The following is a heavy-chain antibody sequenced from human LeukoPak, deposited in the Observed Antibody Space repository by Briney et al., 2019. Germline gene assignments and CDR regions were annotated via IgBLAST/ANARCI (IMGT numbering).Heavy chain of an antibody. Sequence: PGGSLRLSCAVSGFSVTRDYVNWVRQAPGKGLEWVSLIHPSGVTSYADSVKGRFTISRDNSKNTLYLQMNSLRAEDTAVYYCARTRVTVTTYYFDYWGQGTLVTVSS. D-gene: IGHD1-14*01. CDR1: GFSVTRDY. V-gene: IGHV3-53*01. J-gene: IGHJ4*02. CDR3: ARTRVTVTTYYFDY. CDR2: IHPSGVT.